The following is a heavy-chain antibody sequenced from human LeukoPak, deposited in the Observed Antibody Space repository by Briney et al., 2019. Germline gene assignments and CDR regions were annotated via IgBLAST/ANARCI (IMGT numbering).Heavy chain of an antibody. V-gene: IGHV3-53*01. D-gene: IGHD6-19*01. CDR3: ARDPTQWLALDY. CDR2: IYSGGST. J-gene: IGHJ4*02. Sequence: GRSLRLSCAASGFTVSSNYMSWVRQAPGKGLEWVSVIYSGGSTYYADSVKGRFTISRDNSKNTLYLQMNSLRAEDTAVYYCARDPTQWLALDYWGQGTLVTVSS. CDR1: GFTVSSNY.